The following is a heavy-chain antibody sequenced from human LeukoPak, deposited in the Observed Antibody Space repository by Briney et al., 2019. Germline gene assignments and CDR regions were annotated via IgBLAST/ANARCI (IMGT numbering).Heavy chain of an antibody. D-gene: IGHD1-1*01. J-gene: IGHJ4*02. Sequence: PGGSLRLSCTASGFTVSNNHLIWVRQPPGKGLELVSVIFSGGNTYYADSVRDRFAVSRDNSKSTQYLQMNSLRAEDTAVYYCARENYWKFDYWGQGTLVTVSS. CDR3: ARENYWKFDY. CDR1: GFTVSNNH. V-gene: IGHV3-53*01. CDR2: IFSGGNT.